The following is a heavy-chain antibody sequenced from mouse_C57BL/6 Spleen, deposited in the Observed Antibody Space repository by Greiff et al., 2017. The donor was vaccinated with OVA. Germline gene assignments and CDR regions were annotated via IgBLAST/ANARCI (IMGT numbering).Heavy chain of an antibody. Sequence: EVQLQQSGPGMVKPSQSLSLTCTVTGYSITSGYDWHWIRHFPGNKLEWMGYISYSGSTNYNPSLKSRISITHDTSKNHFFLKLNSVTTEDTATYYCARETTVVAKDWYFDVWGTGTTVTVSS. CDR1: GYSITSGYD. CDR2: ISYSGST. CDR3: ARETTVVAKDWYFDV. J-gene: IGHJ1*03. V-gene: IGHV3-1*01. D-gene: IGHD1-1*01.